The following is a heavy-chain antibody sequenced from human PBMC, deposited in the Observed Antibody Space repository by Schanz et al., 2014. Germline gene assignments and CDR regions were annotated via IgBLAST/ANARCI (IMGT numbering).Heavy chain of an antibody. D-gene: IGHD2-2*01. J-gene: IGHJ6*04. CDR3: ARDLSSLIQGDV. CDR1: GFTFRNYG. V-gene: IGHV3-23*01. Sequence: EVQLLESGGGLVQPGGSLRLSCAASGFTFRNYGMSWVRQAPGQGLEWVSAISGSGGSTYYADSVKGRFTISRDNAKNVLYLQMNGLRAEDTAVYFCARDLSSLIQGDVWGKGTTVTVSS. CDR2: ISGSGGST.